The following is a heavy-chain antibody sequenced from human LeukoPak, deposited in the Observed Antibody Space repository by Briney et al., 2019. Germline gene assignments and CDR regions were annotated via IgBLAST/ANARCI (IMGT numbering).Heavy chain of an antibody. CDR1: GFTFSSYA. J-gene: IGHJ4*02. CDR2: IDGSGGST. Sequence: PGGSLRLSCAASGFTFSSYAMSWVRQAPGKGLEWVSAIDGSGGSTYYADSVKGRFTISRDNSKNTLYLQMNSLRAEDTAVYYCAKGYDSSGSAFDYWGQGTLVTVSS. CDR3: AKGYDSSGSAFDY. V-gene: IGHV3-23*01. D-gene: IGHD3-22*01.